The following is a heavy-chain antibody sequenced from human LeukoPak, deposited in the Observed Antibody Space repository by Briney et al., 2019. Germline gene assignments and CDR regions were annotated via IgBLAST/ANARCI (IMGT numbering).Heavy chain of an antibody. J-gene: IGHJ3*02. V-gene: IGHV4-4*07. Sequence: SETLSLTCTVSGGSISSYYWSWTRQPAGKGLEWIGRIYTSGSTNYNPSLKSRVTMSVDTSKNQFSLKLSSVTAADTAVYYCARQYYDILTGYDRGDAFDIWGQGTMVTVSS. D-gene: IGHD3-9*01. CDR3: ARQYYDILTGYDRGDAFDI. CDR2: IYTSGST. CDR1: GGSISSYY.